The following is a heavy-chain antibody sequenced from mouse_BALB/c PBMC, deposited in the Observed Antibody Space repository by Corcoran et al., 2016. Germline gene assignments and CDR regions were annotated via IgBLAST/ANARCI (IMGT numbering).Heavy chain of an antibody. D-gene: IGHD1-1*01. CDR2: IDPANGNT. CDR3: ARWGYGRGYFDY. J-gene: IGHJ2*01. V-gene: IGHV14-3*02. CDR1: GFNIKDTY. Sequence: EVQLQQSGAELVKPGASVKLSCTASGFNIKDTYMHWGKQRPEQGLEWLGRIDPANGNTKYDTKFQGKATITADTSSNTAYLQLSSLTSEDTAVYYCARWGYGRGYFDYWGQGTTLTVSS.